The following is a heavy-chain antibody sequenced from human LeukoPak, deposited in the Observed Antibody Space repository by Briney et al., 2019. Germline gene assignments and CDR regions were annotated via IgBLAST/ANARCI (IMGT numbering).Heavy chain of an antibody. CDR1: GAPLTPYY. CDR2: YASGST. V-gene: IGHV4-4*07. CDR3: ATGDHSFDN. J-gene: IGHJ4*02. D-gene: IGHD7-27*01. Sequence: SETLSLTCSVSGAPLTPYYWNWIRQPPGKGLERIGRYASGSTTHNPSLKSQFTMSIDTSKNQISLKLTSVTAADTAVYYCATGDHSFDNWGQGTLVTVTP.